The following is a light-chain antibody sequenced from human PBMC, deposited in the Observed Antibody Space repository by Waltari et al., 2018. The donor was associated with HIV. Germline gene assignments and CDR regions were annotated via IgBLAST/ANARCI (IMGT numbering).Light chain of an antibody. V-gene: IGKV1-12*01. J-gene: IGKJ5*01. Sequence: DIQMTQSPSSVSAFVGDRVTISCRASQGINTWLAWYQQKPGKAPKLLIYGASTLQGGVSSRFSGSGSGTHFTLTITSLQPEDSATYYCQQADSFPRNFGQGTRLEIK. CDR3: QQADSFPRN. CDR2: GAS. CDR1: QGINTW.